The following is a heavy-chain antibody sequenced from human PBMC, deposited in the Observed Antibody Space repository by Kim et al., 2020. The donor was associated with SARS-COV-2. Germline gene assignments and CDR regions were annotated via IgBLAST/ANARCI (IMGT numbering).Heavy chain of an antibody. CDR1: GFTFSSYW. Sequence: GGSLRLSCAASGFTFSSYWMSWVRQAPGKGLEWVANIKQDGSEKYYVDSVKGRFTISRDNAKNSLYLQMNSLRAEDTAVYYCARVISSGWYEEYYYYYYGMDVWGQGTTVTVSS. J-gene: IGHJ6*02. CDR2: IKQDGSEK. V-gene: IGHV3-7*03. CDR3: ARVISSGWYEEYYYYYYGMDV. D-gene: IGHD6-19*01.